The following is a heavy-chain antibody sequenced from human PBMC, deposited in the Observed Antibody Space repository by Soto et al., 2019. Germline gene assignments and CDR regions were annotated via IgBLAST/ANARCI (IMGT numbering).Heavy chain of an antibody. Sequence: PGGSLRLSCAASGFTFSSYSMNWVRQAPGKGLEWVSYISSSSSTIYYADSVKGRFTISRDNAKNSLYLQMNSLRDEDTAVYYCAREKYGPPGFWSGYTFDYWGQGTLVTVSS. J-gene: IGHJ4*02. D-gene: IGHD3-3*01. V-gene: IGHV3-48*02. CDR3: AREKYGPPGFWSGYTFDY. CDR1: GFTFSSYS. CDR2: ISSSSSTI.